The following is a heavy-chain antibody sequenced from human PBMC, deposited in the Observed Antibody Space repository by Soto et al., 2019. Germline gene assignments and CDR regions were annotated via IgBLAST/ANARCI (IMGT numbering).Heavy chain of an antibody. CDR2: IYTSGST. V-gene: IGHV4-4*07. J-gene: IGHJ4*01. CDR1: GGSISSYY. CDR3: ATEPTMAGFDY. Sequence: SETLSLTCTVSGGSISSYYWSWIRQPAGKGLEWIGRIYTSGSTNYNPSLKSRVTMSVDTSKNQFSLKLSSVTAADPAVYYCATEPTMAGFDYWGHGTLVTVSS. D-gene: IGHD3-10*01.